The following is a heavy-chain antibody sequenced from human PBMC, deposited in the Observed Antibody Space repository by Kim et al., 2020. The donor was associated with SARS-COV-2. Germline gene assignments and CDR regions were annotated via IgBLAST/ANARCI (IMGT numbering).Heavy chain of an antibody. Sequence: SVKVSCKASGGTFSSYAISWVRQAPGQGLEWMGGIIPIFGTANYAQKFQGRVTITADESTSTAYMELSSLRSEDTAVYYCARDLRDSPRGYSGSYYWEYYFDYWGQGTLVTVSS. CDR2: IIPIFGTA. J-gene: IGHJ4*02. V-gene: IGHV1-69*13. CDR3: ARDLRDSPRGYSGSYYWEYYFDY. D-gene: IGHD1-26*01. CDR1: GGTFSSYA.